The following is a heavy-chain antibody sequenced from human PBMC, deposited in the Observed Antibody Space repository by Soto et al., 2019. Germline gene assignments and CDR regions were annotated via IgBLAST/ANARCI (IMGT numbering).Heavy chain of an antibody. V-gene: IGHV3-30-3*01. CDR1: GFTFSSYA. D-gene: IGHD1-26*01. Sequence: GGSLRLSCAASGFTFSSYAMHWVRQAPGKGLEWVAVISYDGSNKYYADSVKGRFTISRDNSKNTLYLQMNSLRAEDTAVYYCARFAGNYYYYGMDVWGQGATVTVSS. J-gene: IGHJ6*02. CDR3: ARFAGNYYYYGMDV. CDR2: ISYDGSNK.